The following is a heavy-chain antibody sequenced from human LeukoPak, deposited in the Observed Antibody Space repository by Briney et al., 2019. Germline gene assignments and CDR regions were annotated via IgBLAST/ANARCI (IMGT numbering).Heavy chain of an antibody. Sequence: GGSLRLSCAVSGFTVSSNFMSWVRQAPGKGPEWISVIYTSGITYYADSVRGRFTISRDNSKNTLYLQMDSLTAEDTAVYYCAREDAGGTYSFDYWGQGTLVTVSS. J-gene: IGHJ4*02. V-gene: IGHV3-66*01. CDR2: IYTSGIT. D-gene: IGHD1-26*01. CDR1: GFTVSSNF. CDR3: AREDAGGTYSFDY.